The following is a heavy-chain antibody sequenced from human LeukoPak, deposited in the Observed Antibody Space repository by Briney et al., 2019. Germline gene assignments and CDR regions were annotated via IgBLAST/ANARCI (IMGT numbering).Heavy chain of an antibody. CDR1: GFTFDDYA. D-gene: IGHD6-13*01. Sequence: GGSLRLSCAASGFTFDDYAMHWVRQGPRKGLEWVSSISSSSSYIYYADSVKGRFTISRDNAKNSLYLQMNSLRAEDTAVYYCARMAAAGTGYWGQGTLVTVSS. J-gene: IGHJ4*02. CDR2: ISSSSSYI. V-gene: IGHV3-21*01. CDR3: ARMAAAGTGY.